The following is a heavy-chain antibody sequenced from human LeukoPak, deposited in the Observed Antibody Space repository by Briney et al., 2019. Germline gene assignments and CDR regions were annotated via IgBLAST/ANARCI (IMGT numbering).Heavy chain of an antibody. J-gene: IGHJ4*02. CDR3: ARHCGGDCYSGSDEAYFDY. Sequence: PSETLSLTCTVSGGSISSGGYYWSWIRQHPGKGLEWIGYIYYSGSTHYNPSLKSRVTISVDTSKNQFSLKLSSVTAADTAVYYCARHCGGDCYSGSDEAYFDYWGQGTLVTVSS. CDR2: IYYSGST. D-gene: IGHD2-21*02. CDR1: GGSISSGGYY. V-gene: IGHV4-31*03.